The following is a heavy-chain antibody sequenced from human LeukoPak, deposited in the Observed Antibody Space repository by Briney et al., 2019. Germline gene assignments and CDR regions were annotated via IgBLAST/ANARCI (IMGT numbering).Heavy chain of an antibody. D-gene: IGHD2-2*01. J-gene: IGHJ5*02. CDR3: ASIVPAASFDP. CDR1: GFTFSSYW. Sequence: GGSLRLSCAASGFTFSSYWMSWVRRAPGKGLEWVANIKQDGSEKYYVDSVKGRFTISRDNAKNSLYLQMNSLRAEDTAVYYCASIVPAASFDPWGQGTLVTVSS. V-gene: IGHV3-7*01. CDR2: IKQDGSEK.